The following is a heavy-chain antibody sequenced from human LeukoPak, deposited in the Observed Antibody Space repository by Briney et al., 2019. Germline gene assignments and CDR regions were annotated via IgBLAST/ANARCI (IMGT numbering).Heavy chain of an antibody. V-gene: IGHV1-18*04. J-gene: IGHJ4*02. CDR2: ISAYNGNT. D-gene: IGHD1-26*01. CDR3: ARRIVGATTDY. Sequence: ASVKVSCKASGYTFTGYYMHWVRQAPGQGLEWMGWISAYNGNTNYAQKLQGRVTMTTDTSTSTAYMELRSLRSDDTAVYYCARRIVGATTDYWGQGTLVTVSS. CDR1: GYTFTGYY.